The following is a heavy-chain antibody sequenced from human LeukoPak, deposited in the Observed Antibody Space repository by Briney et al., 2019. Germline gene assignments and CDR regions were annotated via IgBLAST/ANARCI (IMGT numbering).Heavy chain of an antibody. CDR1: GYTFTSYA. CDR3: ARDFSASSCSSTSCYVWFDP. Sequence: GASVKVSCKASGYTFTSYAMNWVRQAPGQGLEWMGWINPNSGGTNYAQKFQGRVTMTRDTSISTAYMELSRLRSDDTAVYYCARDFSASSCSSTSCYVWFDPWGQGTLVTVSS. J-gene: IGHJ5*02. V-gene: IGHV1-2*02. D-gene: IGHD2-2*01. CDR2: INPNSGGT.